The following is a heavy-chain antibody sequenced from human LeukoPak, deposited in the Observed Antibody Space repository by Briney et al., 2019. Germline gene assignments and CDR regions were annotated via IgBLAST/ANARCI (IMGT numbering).Heavy chain of an antibody. CDR3: ARDSGSYDFWSGYADY. CDR2: IYTSGST. V-gene: IGHV4-61*02. J-gene: IGHJ4*02. Sequence: PSQTLSLTCTVSGGSTSSGSYYWSWIRQPAGKGLEWIGRIYTSGSTNYNPSLKSRVTISVDTSKNQFSLKLSSVTAADTAVYYCARDSGSYDFWSGYADYWGQGTLVTVSS. D-gene: IGHD3-3*01. CDR1: GGSTSSGSYY.